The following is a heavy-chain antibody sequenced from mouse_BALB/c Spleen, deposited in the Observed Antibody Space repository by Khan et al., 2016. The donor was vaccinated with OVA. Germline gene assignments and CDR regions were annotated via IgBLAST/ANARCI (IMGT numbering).Heavy chain of an antibody. D-gene: IGHD1-1*01. CDR1: GYSITSGYA. Sequence: QLVESGPGLVKPSQSLSLTCPVTGYSITSGYAWNWIRQFPGNKLEWMGYISYSGSNSYNPSLRSRISITRDTSKNQFFLQLNSVTTEDTATYYCARKNYYGYAMDYWGQGTSVTVSS. V-gene: IGHV3-2*02. J-gene: IGHJ4*01. CDR3: ARKNYYGYAMDY. CDR2: ISYSGSN.